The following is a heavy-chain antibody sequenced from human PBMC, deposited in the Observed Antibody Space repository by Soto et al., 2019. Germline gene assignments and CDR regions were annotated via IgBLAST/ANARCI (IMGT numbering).Heavy chain of an antibody. CDR2: FSGSGGST. J-gene: IGHJ6*02. CDR3: VRGTPTPGLDI. D-gene: IGHD1-7*01. CDR1: GFTFSSYA. V-gene: IGHV3-23*01. Sequence: GGSLRLSCAASGFTFSSYAMSWVRQAPGKGLEWVSGFSGSGGSTYYADSVKGRFTISRDSTRNSLYLNMDSLRVEDTATYYCVRGTPTPGLDIWGRGTTVT.